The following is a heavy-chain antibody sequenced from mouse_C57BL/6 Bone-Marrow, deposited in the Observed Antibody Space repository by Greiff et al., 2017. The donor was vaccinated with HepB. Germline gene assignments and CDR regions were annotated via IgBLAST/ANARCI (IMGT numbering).Heavy chain of an antibody. Sequence: QVHVKQSGPGLVQPSQSLSITCTVSGFSLTSYGVHWVRQSPGKGLEWLGVIWSGGSTDYNAAFISRLSISKDNSKSQVFFKMNSLQADDTAIYYCARGGNYRRFAYWGQGTLVTVSA. J-gene: IGHJ3*01. D-gene: IGHD2-1*01. CDR1: GFSLTSYG. V-gene: IGHV2-2*01. CDR2: IWSGGST. CDR3: ARGGNYRRFAY.